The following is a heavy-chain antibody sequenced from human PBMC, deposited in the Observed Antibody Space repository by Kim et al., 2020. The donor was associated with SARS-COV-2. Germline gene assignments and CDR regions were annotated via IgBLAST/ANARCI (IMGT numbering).Heavy chain of an antibody. CDR1: GFTFSSYA. CDR3: AKVLTYYDILTGYPSFDY. V-gene: IGHV3-23*01. Sequence: GGSLRLSCAASGFTFSSYAMSWVRQAPGKGLEWVSAISGSGGSTYYADSVKGRFTISRDNSKNTLYLQMNSLRAEDTAVYYCAKVLTYYDILTGYPSFDYWGQGTLVTVSS. CDR2: ISGSGGST. J-gene: IGHJ4*02. D-gene: IGHD3-9*01.